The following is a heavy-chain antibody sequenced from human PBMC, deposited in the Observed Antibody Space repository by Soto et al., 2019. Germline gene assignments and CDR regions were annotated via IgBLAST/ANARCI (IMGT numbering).Heavy chain of an antibody. D-gene: IGHD3-16*01. Sequence: QLQLQESGPGLVKPSETLSLTCSVPGGSISSRTFWWAWIRQPPGKGLEWSGDMYYSGSSYSSPSLNCRVTLSVDTSKNQLSLKLNSVTAADTAVYYCARHPRDDYNYGGSGIFDYWGQGTLVTVSS. CDR2: MYYSGSS. J-gene: IGHJ4*02. CDR3: ARHPRDDYNYGGSGIFDY. CDR1: GGSISSRTFW. V-gene: IGHV4-39*01.